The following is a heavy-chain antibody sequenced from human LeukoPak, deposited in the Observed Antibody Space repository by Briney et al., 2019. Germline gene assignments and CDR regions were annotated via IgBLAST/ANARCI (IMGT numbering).Heavy chain of an antibody. D-gene: IGHD1-26*01. CDR1: GYTFVGHW. Sequence: GESLKISCKASGYTFVGHWIGWVRQVPGEGLEWMAVIYPGDSTTRYSPSLQSQVTISADEFLNTAYLQWNSLKASDTATYYCARSNSGSYFHLDYWGQGTPVTVSS. CDR3: ARSNSGSYFHLDY. V-gene: IGHV5-51*01. J-gene: IGHJ4*02. CDR2: IYPGDSTT.